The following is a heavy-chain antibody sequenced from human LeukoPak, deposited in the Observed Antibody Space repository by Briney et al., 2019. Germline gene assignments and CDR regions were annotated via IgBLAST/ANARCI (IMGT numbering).Heavy chain of an antibody. CDR3: ARPNTEYCSSTSCYGYYYYYYYMDV. CDR2: IYPGDSDT. D-gene: IGHD2-2*01. V-gene: IGHV5-51*01. CDR1: GYSFTSYW. J-gene: IGHJ6*03. Sequence: GESLKISCKGSGYSFTSYWIGWVRQMPGKGLEWMGIIYPGDSDTRYSPSFQGQVTISADKSISTAYLQWSSLKASDTAMYYCARPNTEYCSSTSCYGYYYYYYYMDVWGKGTAVTVSS.